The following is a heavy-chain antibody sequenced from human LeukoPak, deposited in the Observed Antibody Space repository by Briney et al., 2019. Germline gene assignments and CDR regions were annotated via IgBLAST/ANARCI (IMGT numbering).Heavy chain of an antibody. D-gene: IGHD3-3*01. CDR3: ARGLRPEWGGTHAFDI. J-gene: IGHJ3*02. V-gene: IGHV1-69*05. CDR2: IIPIFGTA. Sequence: SVKVSCKASGGTFSSYAISWVRQAPGQGLEWMGGIIPIFGTANYAQKFQGRVTITTDESTSTAYMELSSLRSEDTAGYYSARGLRPEWGGTHAFDIWGQGTMVTVSS. CDR1: GGTFSSYA.